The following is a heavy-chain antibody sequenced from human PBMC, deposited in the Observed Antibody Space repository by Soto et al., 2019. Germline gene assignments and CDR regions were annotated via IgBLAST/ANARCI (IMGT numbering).Heavy chain of an antibody. CDR1: GGTFRTSA. V-gene: IGHV1-69*12. CDR2: IMPVFPTP. J-gene: IGHJ6*01. D-gene: IGHD3-3*02. CDR3: ARDKDRQQLGGNYYYIMDV. Sequence: QVQLVQSGAEVKKPGSSVKVSCKTSGGTFRTSAISWVRQAPGQGLEWMGGIMPVFPTPDYAQKFQGRVNITAHESTSTAYMELSSLRSEDTAVYYCARDKDRQQLGGNYYYIMDVWGQGTTVTVSS.